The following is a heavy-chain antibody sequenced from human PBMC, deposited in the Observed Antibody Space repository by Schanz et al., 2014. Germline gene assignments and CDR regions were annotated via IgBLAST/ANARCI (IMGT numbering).Heavy chain of an antibody. D-gene: IGHD3-9*01. V-gene: IGHV3-23*01. CDR1: GFSLDIFA. CDR2: ISGSGGST. Sequence: EVHLLESGGGLVEPGGSLRLSCATSGFSLDIFAVSWVRQAPGKGLEWVSAISGSGGSTYYADSVKGRFTISRDNSKNTLYLQMNSLRADDTAMYYCVREGSTTPVAGLRSFDWLGRFDYWGQGALVTGSS. J-gene: IGHJ4*02. CDR3: VREGSTTPVAGLRSFDWLGRFDY.